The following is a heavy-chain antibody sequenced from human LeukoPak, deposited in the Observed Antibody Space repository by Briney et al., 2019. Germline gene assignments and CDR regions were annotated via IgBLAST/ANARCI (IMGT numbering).Heavy chain of an antibody. D-gene: IGHD3-3*01. Sequence: ASVKVFCKASGYTFTSYGISWVRQAPGQGLEWMGWISGYNGNTNYAQKLQGRVTMTTDTSTSTAYMELRSLRSDDTAVYYCASAAYDFWSGYQNYFDYWGQGTLVTVSS. J-gene: IGHJ4*02. CDR1: GYTFTSYG. V-gene: IGHV1-18*01. CDR2: ISGYNGNT. CDR3: ASAAYDFWSGYQNYFDY.